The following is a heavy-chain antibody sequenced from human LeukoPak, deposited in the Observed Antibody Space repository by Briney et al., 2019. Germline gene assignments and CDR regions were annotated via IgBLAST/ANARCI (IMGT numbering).Heavy chain of an antibody. J-gene: IGHJ6*02. CDR3: ARDLSTGSYYYYGMDV. CDR1: GFTFSDYY. D-gene: IGHD2/OR15-2a*01. Sequence: PGGSLRLSCAASGFTFSDYYMGWIRQAPGKGLEWVSYISSSGSTIYYADSVKGRFSISRDNAKNSLYLQMNSLRAEDTAVYYCARDLSTGSYYYYGMDVWGQGTTVTVSS. V-gene: IGHV3-11*01. CDR2: ISSSGSTI.